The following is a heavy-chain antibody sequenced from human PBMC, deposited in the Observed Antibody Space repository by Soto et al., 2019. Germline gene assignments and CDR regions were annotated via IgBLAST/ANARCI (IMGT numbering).Heavy chain of an antibody. D-gene: IGHD4-17*01. CDR1: GFTFSSYS. CDR3: ARDNYGGNSDFDS. Sequence: GGSLRLSCAASGFTFSSYSMNWVRQAPGKGLEWVSYISSSSSTIYYADSVKGRFTISRDNAKNSLYLQMNSLRAEDTAVYYCARDNYGGNSDFDSWGQGTLVTV. J-gene: IGHJ4*02. V-gene: IGHV3-48*01. CDR2: ISSSSSTI.